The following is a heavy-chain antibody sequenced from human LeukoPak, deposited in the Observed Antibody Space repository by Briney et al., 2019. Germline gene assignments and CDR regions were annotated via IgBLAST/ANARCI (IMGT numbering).Heavy chain of an antibody. D-gene: IGHD1-26*01. V-gene: IGHV5-51*01. CDR3: AMQGGTSWDPIDY. CDR1: VTSFTSYW. Sequence: GESLKISCQAYVTSFTSYWVGWVRQMPGKGLEWMGIIYPGDSDTIYNPAFQGHVSISVDSVGTSNTTTHLQWSSLKASDTAVYYCAMQGGTSWDPIDYWGHGTLVTVSS. CDR2: IYPGDSDT. J-gene: IGHJ4*01.